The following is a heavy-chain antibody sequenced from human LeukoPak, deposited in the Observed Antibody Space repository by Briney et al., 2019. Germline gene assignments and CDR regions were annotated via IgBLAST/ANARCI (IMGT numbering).Heavy chain of an antibody. D-gene: IGHD4-17*01. J-gene: IGHJ4*02. CDR2: ISGSGGRT. CDR1: GFTFSSYA. CDR3: ARETLIYGDYWGVFDY. V-gene: IGHV3-23*01. Sequence: GGSLRLSCAASGFTFSSYAMSWVRQAPGKGLEWVSGISGSGGRTYYADSVKGRFTISRDNSKNTLYLQMNSLRAEDTAVYYCARETLIYGDYWGVFDYWGQGTLVTVSS.